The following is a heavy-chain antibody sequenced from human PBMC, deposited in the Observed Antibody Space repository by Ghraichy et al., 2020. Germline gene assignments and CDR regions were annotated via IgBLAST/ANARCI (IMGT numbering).Heavy chain of an antibody. J-gene: IGHJ6*03. CDR1: GASVSSSTYF. CDR3: ATHSTTRLHYYYMDV. Sequence: SETLSLTCTVSGASVSSSTYFWSWLRKPPGKGLEWIGYIYYSEGTKYNPSLKSRVTMSVDTSQNQFSLKLSSVTAADTAVYFCATHSTTRLHYYYMDVWGQGATATVSS. V-gene: IGHV4-61*01. CDR2: IYYSEGT. D-gene: IGHD1-1*01.